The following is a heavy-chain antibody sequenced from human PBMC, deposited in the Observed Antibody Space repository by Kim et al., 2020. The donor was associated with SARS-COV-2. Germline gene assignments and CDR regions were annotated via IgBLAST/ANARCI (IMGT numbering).Heavy chain of an antibody. Sequence: GGSLRLSCAASGFTFSGSDIHWVRQASGKGLEWVGRIRSKANSYATAYAASVKGRFTISRDDSKNTAYLQMNSLKTEDTAVYYCTRLPGDPSGGYWGQGTLVTVSS. CDR1: GFTFSGSD. CDR3: TRLPGDPSGGY. J-gene: IGHJ4*02. D-gene: IGHD7-27*01. V-gene: IGHV3-73*01. CDR2: IRSKANSYAT.